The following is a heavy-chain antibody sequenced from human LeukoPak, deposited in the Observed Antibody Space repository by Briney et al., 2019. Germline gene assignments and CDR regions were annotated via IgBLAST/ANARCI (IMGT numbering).Heavy chain of an antibody. D-gene: IGHD6-19*01. V-gene: IGHV3-48*04. CDR1: GSTFSSFS. CDR2: ISSTSSTI. Sequence: GGPLRLSCVASGSTFSSFSMDWVRQAPGKGLEWVSYISSTSSTIYYADSVQGRFTSSRDNAKNSLYLQMNSLTAEDTAVYFCARDWSAVAAPDYFDYWGQGTLVTVSA. J-gene: IGHJ4*02. CDR3: ARDWSAVAAPDYFDY.